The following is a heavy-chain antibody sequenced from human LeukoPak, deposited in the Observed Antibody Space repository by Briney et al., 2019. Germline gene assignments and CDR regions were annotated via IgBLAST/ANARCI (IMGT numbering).Heavy chain of an antibody. V-gene: IGHV4-4*07. CDR2: IYTSGST. J-gene: IGHJ3*02. CDR1: GGSFSTYY. Sequence: SETLSLTCTVSGGSFSTYYWSWIRQPAGKGLEWIGRIYTSGSTYYSPSLKSRVTISLDTSRNQFSLKLNSVTAADTAVYYCAKSNGYGLIDIWGQGTMVTVSS. D-gene: IGHD3-10*01. CDR3: AKSNGYGLIDI.